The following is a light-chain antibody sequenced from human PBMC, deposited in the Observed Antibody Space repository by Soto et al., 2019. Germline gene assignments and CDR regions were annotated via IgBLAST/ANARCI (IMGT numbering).Light chain of an antibody. V-gene: IGLV2-8*01. Sequence: QSVLTQRPSASGSPGQSVTISCTGTSIDVGGYNFVSWYQQHPGKAPKLMIYEVSERPSGVPDRFSGSKSGNTASLTVSGLQAEDEADYYCSSYAGSNIVVFGEGTKLTVL. CDR3: SSYAGSNIVV. CDR2: EVS. J-gene: IGLJ2*01. CDR1: SIDVGGYNF.